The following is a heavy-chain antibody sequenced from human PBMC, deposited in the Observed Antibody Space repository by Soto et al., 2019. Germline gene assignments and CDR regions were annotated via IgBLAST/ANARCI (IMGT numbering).Heavy chain of an antibody. CDR3: VGEVGFQLIY. D-gene: IGHD2-2*01. Sequence: GGSLRLSCAASGFTFSTHSMNWVRQVPGKGLEWISYITSSDVTMYADSVKGRFTISRDNAKNSLYLQMNSLRAEDTAVYFCVGEVGFQLIYWGQGTLVTVSS. CDR2: ITSSDVTM. CDR1: GFTFSTHS. J-gene: IGHJ4*02. V-gene: IGHV3-48*01.